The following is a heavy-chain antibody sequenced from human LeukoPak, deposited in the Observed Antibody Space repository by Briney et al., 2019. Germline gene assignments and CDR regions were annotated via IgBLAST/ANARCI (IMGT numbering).Heavy chain of an antibody. CDR1: GFTFSNAW. CDR2: IKSKTDGGTT. Sequence: GGSLRLSCAASGFTFSNAWMSWVRQAPGKGLEWVGRIKSKTDGGTTDYAAPVKGRFTISRDDSKNTLYLQMNSLRAEDTALYYCAKDRADYGDYGEFDXXXQGTLVTVSS. V-gene: IGHV3-15*05. J-gene: IGHJ5*02. D-gene: IGHD4-17*01. CDR3: AKDRADYGDYGEFDX.